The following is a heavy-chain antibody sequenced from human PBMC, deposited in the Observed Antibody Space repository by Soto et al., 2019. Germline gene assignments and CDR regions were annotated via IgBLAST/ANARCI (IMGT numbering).Heavy chain of an antibody. V-gene: IGHV4-34*01. J-gene: IGHJ4*02. CDR3: ARGRDY. Sequence: ASETLSLTCAVYGGSLSDFYWSWIRQPPGKGLEWIGEINHSGRTNYNPSLKSRVTMSIDTSQNQFSLKLSSVTAADTAMYYCARGRDYWGQGTLVTVSS. CDR1: GGSLSDFY. CDR2: INHSGRT.